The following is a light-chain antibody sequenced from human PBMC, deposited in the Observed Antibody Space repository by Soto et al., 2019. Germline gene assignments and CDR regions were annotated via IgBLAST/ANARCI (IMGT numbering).Light chain of an antibody. CDR1: QSVSSN. J-gene: IGKJ1*01. CDR2: GAS. CDR3: QQYNNWPPWT. V-gene: IGKV3-15*01. Sequence: EIVMTQSPATLSVSPGERVSLSCRASQSVSSNLAWYQKKVGQAPRLLIYGASTRATGIPARFSGSGSGTEFTLTISSLHPEDFAVYYCQQYNNWPPWTFGQGTKVDIK.